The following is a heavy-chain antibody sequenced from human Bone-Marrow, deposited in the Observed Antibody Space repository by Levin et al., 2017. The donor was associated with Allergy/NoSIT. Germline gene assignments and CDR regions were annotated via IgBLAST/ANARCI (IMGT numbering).Heavy chain of an antibody. CDR1: GFTFSSFA. Sequence: SCAASGFTFSSFAMHWVRHAPGRGLEWVAFISYDGRKVYDADFVKGRFTISRDNSKNTLYLQMDSLRAEDTAMYYCARDFDSGWYRGTDYWGQGTLVTVSS. CDR2: ISYDGRKV. J-gene: IGHJ4*02. V-gene: IGHV3-30*04. CDR3: ARDFDSGWYRGTDY. D-gene: IGHD6-19*01.